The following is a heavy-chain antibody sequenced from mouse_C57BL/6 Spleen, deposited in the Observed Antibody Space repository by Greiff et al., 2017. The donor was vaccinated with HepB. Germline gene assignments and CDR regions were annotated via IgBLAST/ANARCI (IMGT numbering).Heavy chain of an antibody. J-gene: IGHJ2*01. CDR3: ARSGHYDPHFDY. V-gene: IGHV1-39*01. D-gene: IGHD2-4*01. Sequence: VHVKQSGPELVKPGASVKISCKASGYSFTDYNMNWVKQSNGKSLEWIGVINPNYGTTSYNQKFKGKATLTVDQSSSTAYMQLNSLTSEDSAVYYCARSGHYDPHFDYWGQGTTLTVSS. CDR2: INPNYGTT. CDR1: GYSFTDYN.